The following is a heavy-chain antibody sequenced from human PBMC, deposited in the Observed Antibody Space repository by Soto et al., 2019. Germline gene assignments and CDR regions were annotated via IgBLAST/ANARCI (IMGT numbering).Heavy chain of an antibody. J-gene: IGHJ3*02. Sequence: QVQLVESGGGVVQPGRSLRLSCAASGFTFSSYAMHWVRQAPGKGLEWVAVISYDGSNKYYADSVKGRFTISRDNSKNTLYLQMNSLRAEDTAVYYCARASRSIVVVVAATGEIGAFDIWGQGTMVTVSS. CDR1: GFTFSSYA. CDR2: ISYDGSNK. V-gene: IGHV3-30-3*01. CDR3: ARASRSIVVVVAATGEIGAFDI. D-gene: IGHD2-15*01.